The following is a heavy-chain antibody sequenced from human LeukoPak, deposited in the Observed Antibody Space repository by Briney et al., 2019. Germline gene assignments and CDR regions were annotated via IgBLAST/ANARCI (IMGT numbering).Heavy chain of an antibody. CDR1: GGSISSSSYY. V-gene: IGHV4-39*01. CDR3: ASTNLGYCSGGSCYSFSYYFDY. Sequence: SETLSLTCSVSGGSISSSSYYWGWVRQPRGRGVEWNGSIYYSGSTYDNPSLKSRVTISVDTSKNQFSLKLSSVTAADTAVYYCASTNLGYCSGGSCYSFSYYFDYWGQGTLVTVSS. CDR2: IYYSGST. J-gene: IGHJ4*02. D-gene: IGHD2-15*01.